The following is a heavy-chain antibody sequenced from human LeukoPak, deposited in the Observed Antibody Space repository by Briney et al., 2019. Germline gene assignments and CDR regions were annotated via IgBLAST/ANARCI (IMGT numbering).Heavy chain of an antibody. D-gene: IGHD3-10*01. CDR2: ISGSGGST. V-gene: IGHV3-23*01. J-gene: IGHJ4*02. Sequence: GGSLRLSCAASGFTFSSYAMSWVRQAPGKGLEWVSAISGSGGSTYCADSVKGRFTISRDNSKNTLYLQMNSLRAEDTAVYYCAKDFSSVRGVMMDYWGQGTLVTVSS. CDR1: GFTFSSYA. CDR3: AKDFSSVRGVMMDY.